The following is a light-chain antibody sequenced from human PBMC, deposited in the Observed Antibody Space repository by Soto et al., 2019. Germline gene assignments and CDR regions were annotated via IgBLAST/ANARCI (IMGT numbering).Light chain of an antibody. J-gene: IGLJ2*01. V-gene: IGLV2-11*01. CDR2: DVN. CDR1: SSDVGGYNY. CDR3: CSYAGSYILI. Sequence: QSALTQPRSVSGSPGQSVTISCTGTSSDVGGYNYVSWYQQHPGKAPKLMIFDVNKRPSGVPDRFSGSKSGNTASLTISGLQAEDEADYHCCSYAGSYILIFGGGTKLTVL.